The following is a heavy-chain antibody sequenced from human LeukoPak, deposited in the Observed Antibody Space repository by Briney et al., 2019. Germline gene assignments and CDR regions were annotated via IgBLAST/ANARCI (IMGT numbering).Heavy chain of an antibody. CDR1: GGSISSSSYY. CDR2: IYYSGST. Sequence: SETLSLTCTVSGGSISSSSYYWGWIRQPPGKGLEWIGSIYYSGSTYYSPSLKSRVTISVDTSKNQFSLKLSSVTAADTAVYYCARLVGEQWLVRYYYYMDVWGKGTTVTVSS. V-gene: IGHV4-39*01. CDR3: ARLVGEQWLVRYYYYMDV. J-gene: IGHJ6*03. D-gene: IGHD6-19*01.